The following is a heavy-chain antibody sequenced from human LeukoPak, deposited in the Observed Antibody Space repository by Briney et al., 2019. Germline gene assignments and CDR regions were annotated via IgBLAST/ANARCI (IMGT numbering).Heavy chain of an antibody. D-gene: IGHD6-6*01. V-gene: IGHV3-30-3*01. J-gene: IGHJ4*02. CDR2: ISYDGSNK. CDR3: ARDRRDSSSYLFDY. Sequence: GRSLRLSCAASGFTFSSYAMHWVRQAPGKGLEWVAVISYDGSNKYHADSVKGRFTISRDNSKNTLYLQMNSLRAEDTAVYYCARDRRDSSSYLFDYWGQGTLVTVSS. CDR1: GFTFSSYA.